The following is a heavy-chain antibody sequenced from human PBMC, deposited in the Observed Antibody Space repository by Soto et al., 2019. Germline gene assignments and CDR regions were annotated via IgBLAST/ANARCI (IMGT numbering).Heavy chain of an antibody. Sequence: SETQSLTCAVYGGSFSGYYWTWIRQPPGTGLEWIGEINHSGSTNYNPSLKSRVTISVDTSKNQFSLKLSSVTAADTAVYYCARNGTNYYDSSGSKGYFDYWGQGTLVTVSS. J-gene: IGHJ4*02. CDR3: ARNGTNYYDSSGSKGYFDY. V-gene: IGHV4-34*01. CDR2: INHSGST. D-gene: IGHD3-22*01. CDR1: GGSFSGYY.